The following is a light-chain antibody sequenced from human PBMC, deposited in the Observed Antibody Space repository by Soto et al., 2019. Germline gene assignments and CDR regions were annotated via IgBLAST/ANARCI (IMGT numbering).Light chain of an antibody. V-gene: IGKV3-15*01. J-gene: IGKJ1*01. CDR3: HQYNQWPRT. CDR1: QSVDRD. Sequence: EVTLTQSPATLSLSLGEVATLSCMASQSVDRDLAWYRQRPGQPPSLLIHGASTRATGVPARFSGSGSETEFALVINSLQYEDFAVYFCHQYNQWPRTFGQGTKVDIK. CDR2: GAS.